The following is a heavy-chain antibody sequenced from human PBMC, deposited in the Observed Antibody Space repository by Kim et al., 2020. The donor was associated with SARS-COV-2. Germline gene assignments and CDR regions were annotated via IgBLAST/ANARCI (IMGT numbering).Heavy chain of an antibody. CDR2: IYYSGST. J-gene: IGHJ3*02. D-gene: IGHD3-10*01. CDR1: GGSISSSSYY. V-gene: IGHV4-39*01. Sequence: SETLSLTCTVSGGSISSSSYYWGWIRQPPGKGLEWIGSIYYSGSTYYNPSLKSRVTISVDTSKNQFSLKLSSVTAADTAVYYCARPLLLWFGELSNDAFDIWGQGTMVTVSS. CDR3: ARPLLLWFGELSNDAFDI.